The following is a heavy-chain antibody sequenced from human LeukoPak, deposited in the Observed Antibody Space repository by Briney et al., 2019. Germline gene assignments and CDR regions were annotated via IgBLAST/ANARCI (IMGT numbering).Heavy chain of an antibody. V-gene: IGHV3-30*18. CDR1: GFTFSSYG. J-gene: IGHJ4*02. CDR3: AKDFFSSGYLFDY. CDR2: ISYDGSNK. D-gene: IGHD6-19*01. Sequence: GGSLRLSCAASGFTFSSYGMHWVRQAPGKGLEWVAVISYDGSNKYYADSVKGRFTISRDNSKNTLYLQMNSLRAEDTAVYYCAKDFFSSGYLFDYWGQGTLVTVSS.